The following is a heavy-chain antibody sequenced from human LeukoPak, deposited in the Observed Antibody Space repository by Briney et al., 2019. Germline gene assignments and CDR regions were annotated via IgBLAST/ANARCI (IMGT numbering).Heavy chain of an antibody. CDR1: GFSFSSYD. CDR3: ARDRQGGSFDY. D-gene: IGHD2-15*01. V-gene: IGHV3-48*02. CDR2: IKPSSSII. Sequence: GGSLRLSCAASGFSFSSYDMNWVRQAPGKGLEWVSFIKPSSSIIYYADSVKGRFTVSRDNAKNSLYLQMNSLSDEDTAVYYCARDRQGGSFDYWGQGTLVTVSS. J-gene: IGHJ4*02.